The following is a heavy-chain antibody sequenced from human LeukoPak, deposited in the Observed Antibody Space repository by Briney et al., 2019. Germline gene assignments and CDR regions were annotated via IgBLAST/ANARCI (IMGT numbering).Heavy chain of an antibody. CDR2: ISASAGSS. J-gene: IGHJ4*02. V-gene: IGHV3-23*01. D-gene: IGHD3-3*01. CDR1: GFTFSSYS. Sequence: GSLRLSCAASGFTFSSYSMSWVRQAPGKGLEWVSAISASAGSSYYADSMKGRFTISRDNSKNTLYLQMNSLRAEDTAVYYCAKDRNIRSLEWSFDYWGQGTLVTVSS. CDR3: AKDRNIRSLEWSFDY.